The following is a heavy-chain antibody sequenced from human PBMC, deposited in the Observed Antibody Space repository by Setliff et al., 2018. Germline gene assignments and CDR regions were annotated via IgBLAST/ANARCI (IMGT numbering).Heavy chain of an antibody. V-gene: IGHV1-69*13. D-gene: IGHD5-18*01. Sequence: SVKVSCKASGATFSSYGISWVRQAPGQGLEWMGGIIPIFGTTKYAQKFQGRVTITADESTSTASMELTSLTSDDTAVYYCAREGVDTRSSTDYRYYMDVWGKGTTVTVSS. J-gene: IGHJ6*03. CDR2: IIPIFGTT. CDR3: AREGVDTRSSTDYRYYMDV. CDR1: GATFSSYG.